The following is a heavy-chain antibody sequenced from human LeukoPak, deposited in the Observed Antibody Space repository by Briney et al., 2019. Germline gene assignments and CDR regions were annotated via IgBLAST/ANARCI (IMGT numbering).Heavy chain of an antibody. Sequence: ASVKVSCKASGYTSTSYGISWVRQAPGQGLEWMGWISGNNDNPNYAQKFQGRVTMTTETSTSTAYMELRSLRSDDTAVYYCARDSNKWDYEAFDIWGQGTMVTVSS. CDR1: GYTSTSYG. CDR2: ISGNNDNP. CDR3: ARDSNKWDYEAFDI. D-gene: IGHD1-7*01. V-gene: IGHV1-18*01. J-gene: IGHJ3*02.